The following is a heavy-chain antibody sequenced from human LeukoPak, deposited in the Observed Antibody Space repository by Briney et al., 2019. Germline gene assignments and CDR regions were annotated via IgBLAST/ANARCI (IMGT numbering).Heavy chain of an antibody. J-gene: IGHJ4*02. D-gene: IGHD3-10*01. CDR1: GFTFSSYG. CDR3: ANEGYGSGSYSDY. Sequence: PGGSERLSCAASGFTFSSYGMHWVRQAPGKGLEWVAFIRYDGSNKYYADSVKGRFTISRDNSKNTLYLQMNSLRAEDTAVYYCANEGYGSGSYSDYWGQGTLVTVSS. V-gene: IGHV3-30*02. CDR2: IRYDGSNK.